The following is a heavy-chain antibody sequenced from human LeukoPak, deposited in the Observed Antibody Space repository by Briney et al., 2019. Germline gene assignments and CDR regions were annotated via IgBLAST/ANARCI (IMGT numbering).Heavy chain of an antibody. D-gene: IGHD3-10*01. J-gene: IGHJ5*02. Sequence: ASGKVSCKASGYTFTSYGISWVRQAPGQGLEWMGWISAYNGNTNYAQKLRGRVTMTTDTSTRTAYMELRSLRSDDTPVYYCARDQGSGSSFGSWGQGTLVTVSS. CDR3: ARDQGSGSSFGS. V-gene: IGHV1-18*01. CDR1: GYTFTSYG. CDR2: ISAYNGNT.